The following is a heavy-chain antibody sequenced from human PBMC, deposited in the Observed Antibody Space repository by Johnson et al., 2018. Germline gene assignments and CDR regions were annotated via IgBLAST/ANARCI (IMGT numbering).Heavy chain of an antibody. J-gene: IGHJ3*02. Sequence: QLVESGGGVVQPGRSLRLSCVASGFTLSSYAVHWVRQAPGKGLEWVAVISYDGYNKFYADSVKGRFTISRDTSKNTLYLQMNSLRAGDTAVYYFAIVPNDYGDYTDAFDIWGQGKMVTVSS. D-gene: IGHD4-17*01. CDR3: AIVPNDYGDYTDAFDI. V-gene: IGHV3-30-3*01. CDR1: GFTLSSYA. CDR2: ISYDGYNK.